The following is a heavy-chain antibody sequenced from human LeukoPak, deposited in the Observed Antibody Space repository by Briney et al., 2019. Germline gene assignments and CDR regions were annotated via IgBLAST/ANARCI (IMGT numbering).Heavy chain of an antibody. CDR2: ISYDGSNK. Sequence: QSGGSLRLSCAASGFTFSSYAMHWVRQAPGKGLEWVAVISYDGSNKYYADSVKGRFTISRDNSKNTLYLQINSLRAEDTAVYYCARRDSGEREQWLGRLFDYWGQGTLVTVSS. V-gene: IGHV3-30-3*01. D-gene: IGHD6-19*01. CDR3: ARRDSGEREQWLGRLFDY. J-gene: IGHJ4*02. CDR1: GFTFSSYA.